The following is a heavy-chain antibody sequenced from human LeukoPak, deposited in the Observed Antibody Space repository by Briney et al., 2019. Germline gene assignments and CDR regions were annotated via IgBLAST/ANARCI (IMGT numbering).Heavy chain of an antibody. CDR2: ISAYNGNT. CDR1: GYTFTSYG. Sequence: ASVKVSCEASGYTFTSYGISWVRQAPGQGLEWMGWISAYNGNTNYAQKLQGRVTMTTDTSTSTAYMELRSLRSDDTAVYYCARDNPAYYDFWSGYYRVSWFDPWGQGTLVTVSS. D-gene: IGHD3-3*01. CDR3: ARDNPAYYDFWSGYYRVSWFDP. V-gene: IGHV1-18*01. J-gene: IGHJ5*02.